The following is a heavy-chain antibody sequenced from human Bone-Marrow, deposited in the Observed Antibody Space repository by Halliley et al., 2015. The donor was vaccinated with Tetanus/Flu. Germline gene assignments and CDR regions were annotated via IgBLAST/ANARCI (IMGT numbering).Heavy chain of an antibody. Sequence: LRLSCTVSGASTSTSTYYWGWIRQPPGKGLEWIGSICYGGNTYYAPSLKSQVTISVDTSKNQFSLNLNSVTAADTAVYYCGGGKNLLGSYYFDSWGQGTLVTVSS. D-gene: IGHD3-16*01. CDR3: GGGKNLLGSYYFDS. CDR2: ICYGGNT. CDR1: GASTSTSTYY. V-gene: IGHV4-39*01. J-gene: IGHJ4*02.